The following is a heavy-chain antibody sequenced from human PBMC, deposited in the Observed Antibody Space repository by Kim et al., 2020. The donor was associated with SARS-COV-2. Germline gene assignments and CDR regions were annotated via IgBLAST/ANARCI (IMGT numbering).Heavy chain of an antibody. D-gene: IGHD6-6*01. CDR3: ARESSSIAAHRFDY. V-gene: IGHV3-48*03. J-gene: IGHJ4*02. Sequence: ADSVKVRFTISRDNAKNSLYLQMNSLRAEDTAVYYCARESSSIAAHRFDYWGQGTLVTVSS.